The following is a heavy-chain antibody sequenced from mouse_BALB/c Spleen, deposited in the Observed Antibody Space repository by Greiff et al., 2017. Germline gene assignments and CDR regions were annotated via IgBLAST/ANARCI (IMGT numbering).Heavy chain of an antibody. D-gene: IGHD1-1*01. J-gene: IGHJ4*01. Sequence: QVQLQQSGPGLVQPSQSLSITCTVSGFSLTSYGVHWVRQSPGKGLEWLGVIWAGGSTNYNSALMSRLSISKDNSKSQVFLKMNSLQTDDTAMYYCARDRGYYGSSYAMDYWGQGTSVTVSS. V-gene: IGHV2-9*02. CDR3: ARDRGYYGSSYAMDY. CDR1: GFSLTSYG. CDR2: IWAGGST.